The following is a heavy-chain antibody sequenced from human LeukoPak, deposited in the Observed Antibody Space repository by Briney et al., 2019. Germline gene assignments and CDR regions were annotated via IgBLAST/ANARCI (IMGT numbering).Heavy chain of an antibody. CDR1: GGSISSYY. D-gene: IGHD3-10*01. V-gene: IGHV4-59*01. CDR3: ARGPLLWFGEFYYYFDY. Sequence: SETLSLTCTVSGGSISSYYWSWIRQPPGKGLEWIGYIYYSGSTNYNPSLKSRVTISVDTSKNQFSLKLSSVTAADTAVYYCARGPLLWFGEFYYYFDYWGQGTLVTVSS. J-gene: IGHJ4*02. CDR2: IYYSGST.